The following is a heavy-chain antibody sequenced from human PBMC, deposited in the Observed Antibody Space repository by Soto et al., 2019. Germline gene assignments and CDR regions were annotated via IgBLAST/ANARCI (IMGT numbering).Heavy chain of an antibody. CDR1: GFTFSSYS. J-gene: IGHJ6*02. D-gene: IGHD3-10*01. CDR2: ISSSSSTI. CDR3: ARDATYYYGSGSYLDV. V-gene: IGHV3-48*02. Sequence: GGSLRLSCAASGFTFSSYSMNWVRQAPGKGLEWVSYISSSSSTIYYADSVKGRFTISRDNAKNSLYLQMNSLRDEDTAVYYCARDATYYYGSGSYLDVWGQGTTVTVSS.